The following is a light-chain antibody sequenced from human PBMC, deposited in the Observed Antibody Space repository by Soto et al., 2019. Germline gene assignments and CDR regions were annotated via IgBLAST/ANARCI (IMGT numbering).Light chain of an antibody. J-gene: IGLJ2*01. CDR1: SSNIGSNT. CDR3: AAWDDSLNGVV. V-gene: IGLV1-44*01. Sequence: QSALTQPPSASGTPGQRVTISCSGSSSNIGSNTINWYQQLPGTAPKLLIYFNNQRPSGVPDRFSGSKSGTSASLAISGLQSEDEADYYCAAWDDSLNGVVFGGGTKVTVL. CDR2: FNN.